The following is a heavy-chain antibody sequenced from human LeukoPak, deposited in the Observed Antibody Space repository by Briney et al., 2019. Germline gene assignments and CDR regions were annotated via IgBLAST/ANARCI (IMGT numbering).Heavy chain of an antibody. Sequence: SETLSLTCTVSGGSISSYYWSWIRQPPRKGLEWIGYIYYSGSTNYNPSLKSRVTISVDTSKNQFSLKLSSVTAADTAVYYCARDSGSWLFDYWGQGTLVTVSS. CDR1: GGSISSYY. CDR2: IYYSGST. D-gene: IGHD6-13*01. J-gene: IGHJ4*02. CDR3: ARDSGSWLFDY. V-gene: IGHV4-59*01.